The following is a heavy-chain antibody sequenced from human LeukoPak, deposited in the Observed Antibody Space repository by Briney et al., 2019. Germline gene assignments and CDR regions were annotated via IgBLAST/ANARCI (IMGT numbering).Heavy chain of an antibody. J-gene: IGHJ4*02. CDR3: ARGYSSGWVKY. V-gene: IGHV4-39*07. Sequence: PSETLSLTCTVSGGSISSSSYYWGWIRQPPGKGLEWIGSIYYSGSTYYNPSLKSRVTISVDTSKNQFSLKLSSVTAADTAVYYCARGYSSGWVKYWGQGTLVTVSS. CDR1: GGSISSSSYY. D-gene: IGHD6-19*01. CDR2: IYYSGST.